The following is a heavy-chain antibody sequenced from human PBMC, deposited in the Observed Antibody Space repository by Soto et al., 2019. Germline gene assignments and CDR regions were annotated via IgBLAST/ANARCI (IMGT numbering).Heavy chain of an antibody. J-gene: IGHJ4*02. D-gene: IGHD6-25*01. V-gene: IGHV3-7*01. CDR1: GFIFGSHW. CDR2: IKPDGSVN. Sequence: AGGTLRLSCGTSGFIFGSHWMTWVRQAPGKGLEWVADIKPDGSVNHDVDSGKGRFTISRDNAEHSLYLQMSSQRAEDTAVYYWARLYGSVSTFDYWGQGTLVTVS. CDR3: ARLYGSVSTFDY.